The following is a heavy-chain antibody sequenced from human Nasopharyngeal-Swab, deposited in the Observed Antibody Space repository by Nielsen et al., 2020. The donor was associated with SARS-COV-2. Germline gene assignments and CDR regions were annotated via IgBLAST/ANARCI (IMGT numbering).Heavy chain of an antibody. CDR1: GYSFTGYY. J-gene: IGHJ3*02. D-gene: IGHD3-10*01. V-gene: IGHV1-2*02. CDR3: AREIYYGSGSYYVDDAFDI. CDR2: LNPNSGGT. Sequence: ASVKVSCKASGYSFTGYYLHWVRQAPGQGPEWVGSLNPNSGGTNYAQKFQGRVTLTLDPSINPAYMDLTSLRSDDTAVYYCAREIYYGSGSYYVDDAFDIWGQGTMVTVSS.